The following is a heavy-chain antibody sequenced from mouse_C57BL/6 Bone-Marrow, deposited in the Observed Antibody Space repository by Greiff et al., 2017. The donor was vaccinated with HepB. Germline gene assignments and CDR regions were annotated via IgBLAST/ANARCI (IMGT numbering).Heavy chain of an antibody. J-gene: IGHJ2*01. V-gene: IGHV1-82*01. D-gene: IGHD1-1*01. Sequence: VKLVESGPELVKPGASVKISCKASGYAFSSSWMNWVKQRPGKGLEWIGRIYPGDGDTNYNGKFKGKATLTADKSSSTAYMQLSSLTSEDSAVYFCARRGYYGSSYGDYWGQGTTLTVSS. CDR2: IYPGDGDT. CDR3: ARRGYYGSSYGDY. CDR1: GYAFSSSW.